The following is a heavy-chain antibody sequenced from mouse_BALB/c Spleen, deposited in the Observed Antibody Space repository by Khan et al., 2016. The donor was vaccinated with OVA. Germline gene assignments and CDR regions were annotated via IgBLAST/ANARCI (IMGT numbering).Heavy chain of an antibody. V-gene: IGHV3-2*02. CDR3: ARTARIKY. CDR2: ISYSGST. J-gene: IGHJ2*01. Sequence: EVQLQESGPGLVKPSQSLSLTCTVTGYSITSGYGWNWIRQFPGNKLEWMGYISYSGSTNYNPSLKSRISITRNTSKNQFFLQLNSVTTADTATYYCARTARIKYWGQGTTLTVSA. D-gene: IGHD1-2*01. CDR1: GYSITSGYG.